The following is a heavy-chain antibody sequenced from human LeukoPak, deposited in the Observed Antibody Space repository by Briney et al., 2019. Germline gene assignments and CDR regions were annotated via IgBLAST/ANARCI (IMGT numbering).Heavy chain of an antibody. V-gene: IGHV3-53*01. CDR1: GFTFGTFW. J-gene: IGHJ4*02. D-gene: IGHD3-22*01. CDR3: ARRAGDYSHPYDY. Sequence: GGSLRLSCEASGFTFGTFWMSWVRQAPGKGLEWVSFIYSGGNTYYADSVKGRFTISRDNSKNTVHLQMNSLRAEDTAMYYCARRAGDYSHPYDYWGQGTLVTVSS. CDR2: IYSGGNT.